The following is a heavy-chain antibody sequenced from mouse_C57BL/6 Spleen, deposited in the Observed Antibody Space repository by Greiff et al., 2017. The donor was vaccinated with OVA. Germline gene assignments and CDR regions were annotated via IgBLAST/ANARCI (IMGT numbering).Heavy chain of an antibody. CDR2: IHPNSGST. CDR1: GYTFTSYW. Sequence: VQLQQSGAELVKPGASVKLSCKASGYTFTSYWMHWVKQRPGQGLEWIGMIHPNSGSTNYNEKFKSKATLTVDKSSSTAYMQLSSLTSEDSAVYDGARGLGQGYLDVWGTGTTGTVSS. CDR3: ARGLGQGYLDV. J-gene: IGHJ1*03. D-gene: IGHD4-1*01. V-gene: IGHV1-64*01.